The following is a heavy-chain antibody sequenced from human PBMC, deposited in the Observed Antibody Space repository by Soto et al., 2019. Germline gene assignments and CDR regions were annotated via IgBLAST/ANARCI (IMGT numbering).Heavy chain of an antibody. Sequence: QVQLVQSGAEVKKPGSSVKVSCKASGGTFSTDAISWVRQAPGQGLEWMGGIIPIFGTANYAQKFQGRVTITAGESARTAYMALSRLRSEDTAVYFCARGSSTWYYAYWGQGTLVTVSS. V-gene: IGHV1-69*12. CDR3: ARGSSTWYYAY. J-gene: IGHJ4*02. CDR1: GGTFSTDA. CDR2: IIPIFGTA. D-gene: IGHD6-13*01.